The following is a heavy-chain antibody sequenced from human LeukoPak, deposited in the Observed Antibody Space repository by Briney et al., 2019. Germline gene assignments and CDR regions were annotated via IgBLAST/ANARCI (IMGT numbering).Heavy chain of an antibody. D-gene: IGHD2-21*02. CDR1: GDSIRAYY. V-gene: IGHV4-59*01. CDR2: LSYSGTT. Sequence: KPSETLSLTCTVSGDSIRAYYWSWFRQPPGKGLEWIGYLSYSGTTNYNPSLESRVTISEDTSKQVFSLHLNSVTAADTAMYYCALGRGDRGFYYYYVDVWGKGTAVTVSS. CDR3: ALGRGDRGFYYYYVDV. J-gene: IGHJ6*03.